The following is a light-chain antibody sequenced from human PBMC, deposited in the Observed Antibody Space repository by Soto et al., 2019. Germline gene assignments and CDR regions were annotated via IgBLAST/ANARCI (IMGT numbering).Light chain of an antibody. CDR2: GAS. V-gene: IGKV3-15*01. Sequence: DIMLTQSPGTLSLSPGERATLSCRASQTVDSNFLAWYQQKPGQAPRLLIYGASTRATGIPARFSGSGSGTEFTLTISSLQSEDFAVYYCQQYNNWPLTFGQGTRLEIK. CDR1: QTVDSN. CDR3: QQYNNWPLT. J-gene: IGKJ5*01.